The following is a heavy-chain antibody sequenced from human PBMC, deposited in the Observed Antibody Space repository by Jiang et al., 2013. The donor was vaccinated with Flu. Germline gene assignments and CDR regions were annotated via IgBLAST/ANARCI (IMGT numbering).Heavy chain of an antibody. J-gene: IGHJ5*02. CDR1: GYTFTSYA. D-gene: IGHD4-11*01. V-gene: IGHV7-4-1*01. Sequence: SGYTFTSYAMNWVRQAPGQGLEWMGWINTNTGNPTYAQGFTGRFVFSLDTSVSTAYLQICSLKAEDTAVYYCARDLYSNYGLGGGRNWFDPWGQGTLVTVSS. CDR2: INTNTGNP. CDR3: ARDLYSNYGLGGGRNWFDP.